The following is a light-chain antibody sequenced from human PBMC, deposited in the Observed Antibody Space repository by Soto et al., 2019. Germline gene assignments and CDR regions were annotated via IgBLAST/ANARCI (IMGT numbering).Light chain of an antibody. CDR1: QSVRSGH. CDR3: HQYGRSASSIT. Sequence: ESVLTQSPGTLSLSPGDRATLSCRASQSVRSGHLAWYQQKPGQAPRLVIYDASTRATGIPDRFSGGGSGTDFTLTISRVEPEDFAVYYCHQYGRSASSITLGPGTKVEIK. V-gene: IGKV3-20*01. J-gene: IGKJ3*01. CDR2: DAS.